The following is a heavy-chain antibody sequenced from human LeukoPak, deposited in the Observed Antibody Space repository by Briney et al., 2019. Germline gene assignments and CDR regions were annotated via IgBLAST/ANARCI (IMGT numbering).Heavy chain of an antibody. V-gene: IGHV3-74*01. CDR1: GFTFSNYW. CDR3: ARDQGYSYVGY. D-gene: IGHD5-18*01. J-gene: IGHJ4*02. Sequence: GGSLRLSCAASGFTFSNYWMHWVRQAPGKGLVWVSRIDSDGTGTIYADSVRGRFTISRDNAKNTMYLQMNSLRAEDTAVYYCARDQGYSYVGYWGQGTLVTVSS. CDR2: IDSDGTGT.